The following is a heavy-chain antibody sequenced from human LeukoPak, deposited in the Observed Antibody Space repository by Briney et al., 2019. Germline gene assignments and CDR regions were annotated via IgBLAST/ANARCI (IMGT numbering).Heavy chain of an antibody. V-gene: IGHV3-7*01. J-gene: IGHJ3*02. D-gene: IGHD3-10*01. CDR1: GFTFGSQW. Sequence: QSGGSLRLSCAASGFTFGSQWMSWVRQAPGKGLEWVATINQDGSEKYYVDSVKGRFTISTDNAKNSLYLQMSSLRAEDTAVFYCARNSRGAFDIWGQGTMVTVS. CDR2: INQDGSEK. CDR3: ARNSRGAFDI.